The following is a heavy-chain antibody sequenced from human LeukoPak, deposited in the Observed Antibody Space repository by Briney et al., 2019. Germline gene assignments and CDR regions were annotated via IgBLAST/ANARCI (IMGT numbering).Heavy chain of an antibody. V-gene: IGHV4-59*08. J-gene: IGHJ4*02. D-gene: IGHD1-26*01. CDR1: GDSPTNYY. CDR2: INSSGGS. CDR3: ARGEYYLDY. Sequence: SQTLSLTCTVSGDSPTNYYWRWIRQPPGKGLEWVGNINSSGGSNYNPSLKSGVTISVDTSKNQFYLKLSSVTAADTAVYYCARGEYYLDYWGQGTLVTASS.